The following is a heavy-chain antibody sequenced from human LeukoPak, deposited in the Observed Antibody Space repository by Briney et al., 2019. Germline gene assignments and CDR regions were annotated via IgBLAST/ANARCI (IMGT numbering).Heavy chain of an antibody. D-gene: IGHD6-13*01. J-gene: IGHJ3*02. Sequence: GGSLRLSCTASGFTFSSYAMSWVRQAPGQGLEWISAISGNSGSTNYADSVKGRVTITRDTSKNTLYLQMSSLRAEDTAVYYCAKVSSPRCSSWPFDAFDIWGQGTMVTVSS. CDR1: GFTFSSYA. CDR3: AKVSSPRCSSWPFDAFDI. CDR2: ISGNSGST. V-gene: IGHV3-23*01.